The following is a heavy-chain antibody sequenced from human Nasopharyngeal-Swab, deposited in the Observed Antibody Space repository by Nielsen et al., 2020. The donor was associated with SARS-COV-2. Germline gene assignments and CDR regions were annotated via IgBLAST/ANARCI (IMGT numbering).Heavy chain of an antibody. Sequence: RQAPGKGLEWIGYIYYGGSTYYNPSLKSRVTISVDTSKNQFSLKLSSVTAADTAVYYCARGGGYSYGTWVWFDPWGQGTLVTVSS. CDR2: IYYGGST. CDR3: ARGGGYSYGTWVWFDP. D-gene: IGHD5-18*01. V-gene: IGHV4-31*02. J-gene: IGHJ5*02.